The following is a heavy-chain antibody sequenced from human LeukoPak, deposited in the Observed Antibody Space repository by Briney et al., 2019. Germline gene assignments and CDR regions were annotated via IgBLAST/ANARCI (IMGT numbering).Heavy chain of an antibody. J-gene: IGHJ4*02. V-gene: IGHV4-59*01. CDR3: ARGLYDFWSGYYDGYFDY. D-gene: IGHD3-3*01. Sequence: SETLSLTCTVSGGSISSYYWSWIRQPPGKGLEWIGYIYYSGSTNYNPSLKSRVTISVDTSKNQFSLKLSSVTAADTAVYYCARGLYDFWSGYYDGYFDYWGQGTLVTVSS. CDR1: GGSISSYY. CDR2: IYYSGST.